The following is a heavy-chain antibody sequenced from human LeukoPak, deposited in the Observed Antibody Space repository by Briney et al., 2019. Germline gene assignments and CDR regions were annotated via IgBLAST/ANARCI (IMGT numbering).Heavy chain of an antibody. Sequence: SETLSLTCTVSGGSISSSSYYWGWIRQPPGKGLEWIGSIYYSGSTYYSPSLKSRVTISVDTSKNQFSLKLSSVTAADTAVYYCARDRALYDSSGYYRGSAFDIWGQGTMVTVSS. D-gene: IGHD3-22*01. CDR3: ARDRALYDSSGYYRGSAFDI. V-gene: IGHV4-39*07. CDR1: GGSISSSSYY. J-gene: IGHJ3*02. CDR2: IYYSGST.